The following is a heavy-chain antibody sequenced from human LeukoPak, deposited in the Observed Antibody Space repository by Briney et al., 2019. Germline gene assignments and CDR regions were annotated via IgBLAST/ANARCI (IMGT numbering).Heavy chain of an antibody. CDR3: ARDRLRGIGLADY. V-gene: IGHV3-33*01. CDR1: GFTFSSYG. CDR2: IWYDGSKK. J-gene: IGHJ4*02. Sequence: PGGSLRLSWAASGFTFSSYGTHPVRQAPGKGLECVAVIWYDGSKKYYADPVKVRFTISRDNYKNTLYLQMNSPRAEDTAVYYCARDRLRGIGLADYWGQGTLVTVSS. D-gene: IGHD6-13*01.